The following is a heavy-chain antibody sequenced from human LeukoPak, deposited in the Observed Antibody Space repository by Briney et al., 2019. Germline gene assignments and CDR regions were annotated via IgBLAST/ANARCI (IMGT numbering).Heavy chain of an antibody. V-gene: IGHV4-31*03. Sequence: SETLSLTCTVSGGSITSAGYYWNWIRQPPGEGLEWIGYIYYSGSTYYNPSLKSRVTMSIDTSKNGFSLKLSSVTAADTAVYYRARGRGGYDYVWGSYRYTSGWFDPWGQGTLVTVSS. CDR2: IYYSGST. D-gene: IGHD3-16*02. CDR1: GGSITSAGYY. J-gene: IGHJ5*02. CDR3: ARGRGGYDYVWGSYRYTSGWFDP.